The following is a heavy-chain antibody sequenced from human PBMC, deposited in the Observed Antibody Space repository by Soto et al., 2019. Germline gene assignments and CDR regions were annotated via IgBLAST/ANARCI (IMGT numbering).Heavy chain of an antibody. D-gene: IGHD6-19*01. V-gene: IGHV3-30*18. CDR1: GFTFSDYA. J-gene: IGHJ4*02. CDR3: AKGGRQWLITSDFNY. CDR2: VSHDGRNT. Sequence: VQLVESGGGVVQPGRSLRLSCAASGFTFSDYAMHWVRQARGKGLEWVAVVSHDGRNTHYADSVKGRFTISRDSSKNTVSLEMTSLRAEDTAVYYCAKGGRQWLITSDFNYWGQGALVIVSS.